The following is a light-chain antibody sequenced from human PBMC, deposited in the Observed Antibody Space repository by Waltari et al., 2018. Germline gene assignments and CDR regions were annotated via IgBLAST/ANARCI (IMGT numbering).Light chain of an antibody. CDR1: QSVSSN. V-gene: IGKV3-15*01. CDR3: QQYNNWPLT. J-gene: IGKJ4*01. CDR2: GAS. Sequence: EIVMTQSPATLSVSPGERATLSCRASQSVSSNLAWYQQKPGQAPRPLISGASTSATGIPARFSGSGSGTEFTLTISSLQSEDFAVYYCQQYNNWPLTFGGGTKVEIK.